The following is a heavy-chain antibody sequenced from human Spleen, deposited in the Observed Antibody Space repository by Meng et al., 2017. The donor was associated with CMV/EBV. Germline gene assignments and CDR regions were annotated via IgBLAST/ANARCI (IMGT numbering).Heavy chain of an antibody. CDR2: IRNVDNI. J-gene: IGHJ6*02. D-gene: IGHD2-21*02. CDR3: ARDATDYYYYGMDV. V-gene: IGHV3-21*01. Sequence: GGSLRLSCAASGFTFATYSMNWVRQAPGKGLEWVSGIRNVDNIYYADSVKGRFTVSRDNAKNSLYLQMNSLRAEDTAVYYCARDATDYYYYGMDVWGQGTTVTVSS. CDR1: GFTFATYS.